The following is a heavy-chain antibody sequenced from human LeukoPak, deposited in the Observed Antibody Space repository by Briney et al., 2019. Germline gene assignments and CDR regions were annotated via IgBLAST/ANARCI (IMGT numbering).Heavy chain of an antibody. J-gene: IGHJ4*02. CDR2: IYSGGST. CDR3: ARRSDWMYYFDY. Sequence: GGSLRLSCAASGFTVSSNYMSWVRQAPGKGLEWVSVIYSGGSTYYADSVKGRFTISRDNSKNTLYLQMNSLRAEDTAVYYCARRSDWMYYFDYWGQGTLVTVSS. V-gene: IGHV3-53*01. D-gene: IGHD2-21*02. CDR1: GFTVSSNY.